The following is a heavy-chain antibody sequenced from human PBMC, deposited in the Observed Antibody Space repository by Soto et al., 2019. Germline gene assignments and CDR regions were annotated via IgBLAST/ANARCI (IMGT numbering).Heavy chain of an antibody. J-gene: IGHJ3*02. CDR1: GYSFISHW. CDR2: FYPGDSTS. Sequence: PGESLKISCKTSGYSFISHWVAWVRQLPGKGLEWIGTFYPGDSTSTYSPSFQGQVTISVDKSISTAYLQLSSLKASGTAMYYCARIIGYCRNNDCSWTFDIWGQGTMVTVSS. D-gene: IGHD2-15*01. V-gene: IGHV5-51*01. CDR3: ARIIGYCRNNDCSWTFDI.